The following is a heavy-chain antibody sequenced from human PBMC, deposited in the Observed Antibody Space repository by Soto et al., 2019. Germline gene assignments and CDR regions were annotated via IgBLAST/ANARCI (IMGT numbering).Heavy chain of an antibody. CDR2: ISYSGST. D-gene: IGHD4-17*01. CDR3: ARHRYGDHDDAFDI. V-gene: IGHV4-59*08. CDR1: GGSISSYY. J-gene: IGHJ3*02. Sequence: SETLSLTCTVSGGSISSYYWSWIRQPPGKGLEWIGYISYSGSTDYNPSLKSRVTISVDTSKNQFSLKLSSVTAADTAVYYCARHRYGDHDDAFDIWGQGTMVTVSS.